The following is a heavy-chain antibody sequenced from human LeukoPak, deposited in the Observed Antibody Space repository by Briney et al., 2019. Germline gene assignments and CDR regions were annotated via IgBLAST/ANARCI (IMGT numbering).Heavy chain of an antibody. Sequence: GGSLRLSCAASGFTFSSYGMHWVRQAPGKGLEWVAFIRSDGSNKYYADSVKGRFTISRDNSKNTLYLQMNSLRAEDTAVYYCAKDALQQLVGGTTDYWGQGTLVTVSS. CDR2: IRSDGSNK. D-gene: IGHD6-13*01. J-gene: IGHJ4*02. CDR3: AKDALQQLVGGTTDY. V-gene: IGHV3-30*02. CDR1: GFTFSSYG.